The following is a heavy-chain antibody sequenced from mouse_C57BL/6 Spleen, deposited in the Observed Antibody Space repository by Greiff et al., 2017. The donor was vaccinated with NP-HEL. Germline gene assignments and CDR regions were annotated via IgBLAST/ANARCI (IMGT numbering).Heavy chain of an antibody. CDR2: ISSGSSTI. CDR3: ATDMITTFYYAMDY. Sequence: EVQLQESGGGLVKPGGSLKLSCAASGFTFSDYGMHWVRQAPEKGLEWVAYISSGSSTIYYADTVKGRFTISRDNAKNTLFLQMTSLRSEDTAMYYCATDMITTFYYAMDYWGQGTSVTVSS. D-gene: IGHD2-4*01. J-gene: IGHJ4*01. CDR1: GFTFSDYG. V-gene: IGHV5-17*01.